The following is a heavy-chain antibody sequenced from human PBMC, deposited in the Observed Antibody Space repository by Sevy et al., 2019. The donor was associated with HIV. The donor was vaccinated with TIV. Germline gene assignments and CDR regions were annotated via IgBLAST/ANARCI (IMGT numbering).Heavy chain of an antibody. V-gene: IGHV3-33*01. J-gene: IGHJ6*02. CDR3: AREEGDIVVVPAAIVTSYYYYYGMDV. CDR1: GFTFSSYG. Sequence: GGSLRLSCAASGFTFSSYGMHWVRQAPGKGLEWVAVIWYDGSNKYYADSVKGRFTISRDNSKNTLYLQMNSLRAEEKAVYYCAREEGDIVVVPAAIVTSYYYYYGMDVWGQGTTVTVSS. D-gene: IGHD2-2*02. CDR2: IWYDGSNK.